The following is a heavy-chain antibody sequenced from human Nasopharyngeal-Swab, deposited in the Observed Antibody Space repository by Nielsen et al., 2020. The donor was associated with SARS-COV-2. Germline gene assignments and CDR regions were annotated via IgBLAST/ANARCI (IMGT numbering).Heavy chain of an antibody. J-gene: IGHJ4*02. CDR3: SKDLRGPYFF. CDR1: GYSFRTYG. Sequence: GESLKISCVASGYSFRTYGMSWVRQAPGKGLEWVAAIVGSGDISGSGGNTYYADSVTGRFTISTDNSKNTLSLQMNSFRDEDTAVYYCSKDLRGPYFFWGQGTLVTVSS. V-gene: IGHV3-23*01. CDR2: IVGSGDISGSGGNT. D-gene: IGHD2/OR15-2a*01.